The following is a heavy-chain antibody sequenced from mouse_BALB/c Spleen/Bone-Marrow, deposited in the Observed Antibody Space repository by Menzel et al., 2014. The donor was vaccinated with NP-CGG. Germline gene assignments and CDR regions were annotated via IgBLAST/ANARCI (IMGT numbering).Heavy chain of an antibody. CDR3: ANYYYGSSLFAY. Sequence: EVQLQQSGAELVKPGASVKLSRTASGFNIKDTYMHWVKQRPEQGLEWIGRIDPANGNTKYDPKFQGKATITADTSSNTAYLQLSSLTSEDTAVYYCANYYYGSSLFAYWGQGTLATVSA. CDR2: IDPANGNT. D-gene: IGHD1-1*01. CDR1: GFNIKDTY. J-gene: IGHJ3*01. V-gene: IGHV14-3*02.